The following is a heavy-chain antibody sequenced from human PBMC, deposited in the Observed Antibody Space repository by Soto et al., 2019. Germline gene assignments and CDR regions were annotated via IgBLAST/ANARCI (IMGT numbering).Heavy chain of an antibody. CDR2: LSWNSGTI. Sequence: EVQLVESGGGLVQPGKSLRLSCAASGFTFDDYAMHWVRQVPGKGLEWVSGLSWNSGTIDYADSVKGRFTISRDNAKHSLHLQMNSLKPEDTAFYYCAKAESSGWYYSLDYWGQGTLVTVSS. J-gene: IGHJ4*02. V-gene: IGHV3-9*01. D-gene: IGHD6-19*01. CDR3: AKAESSGWYYSLDY. CDR1: GFTFDDYA.